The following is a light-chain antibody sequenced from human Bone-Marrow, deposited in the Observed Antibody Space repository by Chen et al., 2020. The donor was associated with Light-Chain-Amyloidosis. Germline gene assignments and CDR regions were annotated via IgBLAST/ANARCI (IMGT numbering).Light chain of an antibody. CDR1: SSNIGAGYD. CDR2: GNC. J-gene: IGLJ2*01. Sequence: QSVLTQPPSVSGAPGQRVTIACTGSSSNIGAGYDVHWYQQLPGTAPKLLIYGNCNRPSGVPDRFSGSKSGTSASLAIPGLQAEDEADYYCQSYDSSLSGPVFGGGTKLTVL. V-gene: IGLV1-40*01. CDR3: QSYDSSLSGPV.